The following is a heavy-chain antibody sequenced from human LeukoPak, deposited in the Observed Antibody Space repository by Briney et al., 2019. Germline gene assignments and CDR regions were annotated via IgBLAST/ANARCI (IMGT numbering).Heavy chain of an antibody. CDR1: GGTFSNYA. V-gene: IGHV1-69*04. CDR3: ARDSTVVGFGDYYYYYGFDV. D-gene: IGHD3-10*01. CDR2: IIPIIGMA. J-gene: IGHJ6*02. Sequence: ASVKVSCKASGGTFSNYAFSWVRQAPGQGLEWMGRIIPIIGMANYAQKFQGRVTITADTSTNTAYMELRSLRSEGTAVYYCARDSTVVGFGDYYYYYGFDVWGQGTTVTVSS.